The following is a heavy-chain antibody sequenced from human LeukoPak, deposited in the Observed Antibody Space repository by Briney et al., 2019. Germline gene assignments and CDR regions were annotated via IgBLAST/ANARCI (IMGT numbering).Heavy chain of an antibody. D-gene: IGHD5-18*01. Sequence: PGRSLRLSCAASGVTFSSYAMHWVRQAPGKGLEWVAVISYDENNKYYADSVKGRFTISRDNSKNTLYLQMNSLRAEDTAVYYCARDKTSYIYGYGDFWGQGTLVTVSS. CDR1: GVTFSSYA. J-gene: IGHJ4*02. CDR2: ISYDENNK. V-gene: IGHV3-30*04. CDR3: ARDKTSYIYGYGDF.